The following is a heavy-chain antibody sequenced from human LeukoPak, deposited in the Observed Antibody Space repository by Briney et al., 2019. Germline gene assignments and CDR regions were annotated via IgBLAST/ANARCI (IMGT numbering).Heavy chain of an antibody. CDR1: GFTFDDYA. D-gene: IGHD3-3*01. CDR3: ARDVAIFGVVTDFDY. CDR2: ISWNSGSI. J-gene: IGHJ4*02. Sequence: PGGSLRLSCAASGFTFDDYAMHWVRQAPGKGLEWVSGISWNSGSIGYADSVKGRFTISRDNAKNSLYLQMNSLRAEDTAVYYCARDVAIFGVVTDFDYWGQGTLVTVSS. V-gene: IGHV3-9*01.